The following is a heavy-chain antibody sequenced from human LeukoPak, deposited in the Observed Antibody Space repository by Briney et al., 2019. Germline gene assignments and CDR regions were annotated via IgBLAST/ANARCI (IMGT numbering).Heavy chain of an antibody. CDR3: ARGPLLWFGESFHISFDY. J-gene: IGHJ4*02. CDR2: ISCSSTTN. Sequence: GGALTLSFASSGLIFSSYSMNGVRQAPGRGRDGVSYISCSSTTNSYADSVKGRFTIYRDNAKNSLYLQMNSLRAEDTAVYSCARGPLLWFGESFHISFDYWGQGTLVTVSS. CDR1: GLIFSSYS. V-gene: IGHV3-48*01. D-gene: IGHD3-10*01.